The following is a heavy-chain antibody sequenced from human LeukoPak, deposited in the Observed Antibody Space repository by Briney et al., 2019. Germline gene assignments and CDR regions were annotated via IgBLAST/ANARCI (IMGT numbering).Heavy chain of an antibody. V-gene: IGHV3-30*04. D-gene: IGHD2-15*01. CDR2: ISESTKQK. CDR3: AKDSGLGYCSGGSCYV. J-gene: IGHJ4*02. Sequence: GGSLRLSCVASGIPFSRNSMHWVRRAPGGGPEWLAFISESTKQKNYADSVKGRFTISRDNSKNTLYLQMNSLRAEDTAVYYCAKDSGLGYCSGGSCYVWGQGTLVTVSS. CDR1: GIPFSRNS.